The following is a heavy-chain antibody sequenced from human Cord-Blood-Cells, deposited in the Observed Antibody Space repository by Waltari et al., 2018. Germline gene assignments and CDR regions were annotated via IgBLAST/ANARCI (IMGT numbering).Heavy chain of an antibody. Sequence: QVPLVQSGAEVKKPGSSVKVSCNASGCTFSSYAISWGRQAPGQGLEWMGGIIPIFGTANYAQKFQGRVTITADESTSTAYMELSSLRSEDTAVYYCARVVGDTGDDAFDIWGQGTMVTVSS. CDR2: IIPIFGTA. V-gene: IGHV1-69*12. D-gene: IGHD2-15*01. CDR1: GCTFSSYA. J-gene: IGHJ3*02. CDR3: ARVVGDTGDDAFDI.